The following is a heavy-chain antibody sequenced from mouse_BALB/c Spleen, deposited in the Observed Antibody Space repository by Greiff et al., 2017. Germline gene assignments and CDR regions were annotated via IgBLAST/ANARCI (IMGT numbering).Heavy chain of an antibody. D-gene: IGHD1-2*01. CDR2: ISSGGSYT. CDR3: TRSTAGFAY. CDR1: GFTFSSYT. V-gene: IGHV5-6-4*01. J-gene: IGHJ3*01. Sequence: EVMLVESGGGLVKPGGSLKLSCAASGFTFSSYTMSWVRQTPEKRLEWVATISSGGSYTYYPDSVKGRFTISRDNAKNTLYLQMSSLKSEDTAMYYCTRSTAGFAYWGQGTLVTVSA.